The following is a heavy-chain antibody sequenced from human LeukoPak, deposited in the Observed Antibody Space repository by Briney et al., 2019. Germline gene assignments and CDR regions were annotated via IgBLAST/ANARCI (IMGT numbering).Heavy chain of an antibody. Sequence: SETLSLTCTVSGGSISSYYWSWIRQPPGKGLEWIGYIYYSGSTNYNPSLKSRVTISVDTSKNQFSLKLSSVTAADTAVYYCARQARGYSHGPLDYWGQGTLVTVSS. D-gene: IGHD5-18*01. CDR1: GGSISSYY. CDR3: ARQARGYSHGPLDY. CDR2: IYYSGST. J-gene: IGHJ4*02. V-gene: IGHV4-59*01.